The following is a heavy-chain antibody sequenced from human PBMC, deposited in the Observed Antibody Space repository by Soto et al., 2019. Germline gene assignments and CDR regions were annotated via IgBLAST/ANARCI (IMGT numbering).Heavy chain of an antibody. J-gene: IGHJ4*02. Sequence: QVQLVQSGAEVKKPGSSVKVSCKASGGTFSSYAISWVRQAPGQGLEWMGGIIPIFGTANYAQKFQGRVTITADESTSTAYTELSSLRSEDTAVYYCARLAGDGYNWYLDYWGQGTLVTVSS. V-gene: IGHV1-69*12. CDR1: GGTFSSYA. D-gene: IGHD5-12*01. CDR2: IIPIFGTA. CDR3: ARLAGDGYNWYLDY.